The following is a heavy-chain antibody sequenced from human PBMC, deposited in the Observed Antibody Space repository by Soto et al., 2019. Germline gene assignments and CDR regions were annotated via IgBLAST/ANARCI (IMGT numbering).Heavy chain of an antibody. J-gene: IGHJ4*02. CDR2: IYSGGST. V-gene: IGHV3-53*01. D-gene: IGHD3-16*01. CDR1: GFTVSSNY. Sequence: GGSLRLSCAASGFTVSSNYMSWVRQAPGKGLEWVSVIYSGGSTYYADSVKGRFTISRDNSKNTLYLQMNSLRAEDTAVYYCARGGSIGSTLWGFDYWGQGTLVTVSS. CDR3: ARGGSIGSTLWGFDY.